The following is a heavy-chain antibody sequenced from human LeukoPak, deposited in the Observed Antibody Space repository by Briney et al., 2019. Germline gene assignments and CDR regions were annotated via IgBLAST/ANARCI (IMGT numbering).Heavy chain of an antibody. V-gene: IGHV4-39*01. CDR2: IYYSGST. CDR3: ASPYELRFLEWPYYFGY. CDR1: GGSISSSSYY. Sequence: SETLSLTCTVSGGSISSSSYYWGWIRQPPGKGLEWIGSIYYSGSTYYNPSLESRVTISVDTSKNQFSLKLSSVTAADTAVYYCASPYELRFLEWPYYFGYWGQGTLVTVSS. J-gene: IGHJ4*02. D-gene: IGHD3-3*01.